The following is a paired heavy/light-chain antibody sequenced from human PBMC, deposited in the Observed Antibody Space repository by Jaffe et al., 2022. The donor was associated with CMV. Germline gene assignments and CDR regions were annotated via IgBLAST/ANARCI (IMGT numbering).Heavy chain of an antibody. V-gene: IGHV4-39*01. J-gene: IGHJ4*01. CDR1: GGSVSSVSYY. CDR2: IYYSGAT. D-gene: IGHD3-10*01. CDR3: ARHMGNQGSGNYYYFDY. Sequence: QLQLQESGPGLVKPSETPSLTCTVSGGSVSSVSYYWGWIRQPPGKELEWIASIYYSGATYYNPSLKSRITISADTSKNQFSLKLSSVTAADTAVYFCARHMGNQGSGNYYYFDYWGHGTLVTVSS.
Light chain of an antibody. CDR2: DVS. J-gene: IGLJ3*02. CDR3: CSHAGSYTLV. Sequence: QSALTQPRSVSGSPGQSVTISCTGTSSDVGGYNYVSWYQQHPGKAPKLMIYDVSKRPSGVPDRFSGSKSDNTASLTISGLEAEDEADYYCCSHAGSYTLVFGGGTKLTVL. V-gene: IGLV2-11*01. CDR1: SSDVGGYNY.